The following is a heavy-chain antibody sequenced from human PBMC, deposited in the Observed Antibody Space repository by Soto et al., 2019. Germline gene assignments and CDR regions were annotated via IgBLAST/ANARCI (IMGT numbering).Heavy chain of an antibody. CDR1: GGSISSGGYY. CDR2: IYYSGST. CDR3: ARARSSSSGVDI. J-gene: IGHJ3*02. D-gene: IGHD6-6*01. Sequence: QVQLQESGPGLVKPSQTLSLTCTVSGGSISSGGYYWSWIRQHPGKGLEWIGYIYYSGSTYDIPSLKSRVTLSVDTSKNQFSLKLSSVTAADTAVYYCARARSSSSGVDIWGQGTMVTVSS. V-gene: IGHV4-31*03.